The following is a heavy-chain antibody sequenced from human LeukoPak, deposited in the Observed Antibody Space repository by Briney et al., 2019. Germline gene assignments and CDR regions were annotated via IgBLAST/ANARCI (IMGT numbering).Heavy chain of an antibody. CDR1: GGSISSGDYY. J-gene: IGHJ4*02. CDR2: IYYSGST. V-gene: IGHV4-30-4*08. D-gene: IGHD3-10*01. CDR3: TRVLFGGPNDY. Sequence: SETLSLTCTVSGGSISSGDYYWSWIRQPPGKGLEWIGYIYYSGSTYYNPSLKSRVTISVDTSKNQFSLKLSSVTAADTAVYYCTRVLFGGPNDYWGQGTLVTVSS.